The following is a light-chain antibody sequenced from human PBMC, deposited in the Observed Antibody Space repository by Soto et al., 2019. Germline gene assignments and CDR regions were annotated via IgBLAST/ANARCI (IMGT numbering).Light chain of an antibody. CDR2: AAS. V-gene: IGKV3-20*01. Sequence: LSLSPGERATLSCRASQTLSTNSLAWYQQRLGQTPRLLIYAASTRDTDIPDRFNGSGSGTDSALTISRLEPEDFALYYCQQYDASPLTFGPGTKVDIK. CDR3: QQYDASPLT. CDR1: QTLSTNS. J-gene: IGKJ3*01.